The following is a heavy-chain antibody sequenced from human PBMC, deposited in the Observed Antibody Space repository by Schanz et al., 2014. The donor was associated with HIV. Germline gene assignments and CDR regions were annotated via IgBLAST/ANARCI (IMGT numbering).Heavy chain of an antibody. J-gene: IGHJ4*02. CDR2: ISYDGSNK. V-gene: IGHV3-30*18. D-gene: IGHD3-22*01. Sequence: VQLVESGGGLVQPGGSLRLSCVASGFTFSTKGMHWVRQAPGKGLEWVAVISYDGSNKYYADSVKGRFTISRDNSKNTLYLQMNSLRAEDTAVYYCAKVHTYYYYDSSGYYGYFDYWGQGTLVTVSS. CDR1: GFTFSTKG. CDR3: AKVHTYYYYDSSGYYGYFDY.